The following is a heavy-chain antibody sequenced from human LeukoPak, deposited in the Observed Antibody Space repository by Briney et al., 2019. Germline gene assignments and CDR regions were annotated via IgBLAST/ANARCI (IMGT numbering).Heavy chain of an antibody. D-gene: IGHD6-6*01. Sequence: ASETLSLTCTVSGGSISSGGYYWNWIRQPPGKGLEWIGYIYYSGGTYYNPSLKNRVTISVDRSKSQFSLNLSSVTAADTAVYYCARAVILARQLDYWGQGTLVTVSS. V-gene: IGHV4-30-2*01. CDR1: GGSISSGGYY. CDR3: ARAVILARQLDY. CDR2: IYYSGGT. J-gene: IGHJ4*02.